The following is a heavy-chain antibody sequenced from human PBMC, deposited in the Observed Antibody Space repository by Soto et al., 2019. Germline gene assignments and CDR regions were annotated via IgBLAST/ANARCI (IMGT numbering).Heavy chain of an antibody. CDR3: ARVPTPITVTSYYFDY. CDR1: GGSISSGDYY. V-gene: IGHV4-30-4*01. D-gene: IGHD4-17*01. Sequence: QVQLQESGPGLVKPSQTLSLTCTVSGGSISSGDYYWSWIRQPPGKGLEWIGYIYYSGSTYYNPSLKSRVTISVDTSKNQFSLKLSSVTAADTAVYYCARVPTPITVTSYYFDYWGQGTLVTVSS. J-gene: IGHJ4*02. CDR2: IYYSGST.